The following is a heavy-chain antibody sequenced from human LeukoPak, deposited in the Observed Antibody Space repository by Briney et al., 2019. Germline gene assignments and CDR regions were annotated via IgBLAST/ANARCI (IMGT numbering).Heavy chain of an antibody. CDR2: INHSGST. Sequence: SETLSLTCAVYGGSFSGYYWSWIRQPPGKGLEWIGEINHSGSTNYNPSLKSRVTISVDTSKNQLPLKLSSVTAADTAVYYCARAKRQRWLQAEIFDYWGQGTLVTVSS. CDR3: ARAKRQRWLQAEIFDY. D-gene: IGHD5-24*01. CDR1: GGSFSGYY. V-gene: IGHV4-34*01. J-gene: IGHJ4*02.